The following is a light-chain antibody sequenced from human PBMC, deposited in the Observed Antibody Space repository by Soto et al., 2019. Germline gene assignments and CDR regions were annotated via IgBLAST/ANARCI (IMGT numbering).Light chain of an antibody. J-gene: IGLJ2*01. CDR2: EVS. V-gene: IGLV2-14*01. Sequence: QSVLTQPASVSGSPGQSITIPCTGTSSDIGGYNFVSWYQQHPGKAPKLMIYEVSNRPSGVSNRFSGSKSGNTASLTISGLQAEDEADYYCYSYTTSSTLVFGGGTKVTVL. CDR1: SSDIGGYNF. CDR3: YSYTTSSTLV.